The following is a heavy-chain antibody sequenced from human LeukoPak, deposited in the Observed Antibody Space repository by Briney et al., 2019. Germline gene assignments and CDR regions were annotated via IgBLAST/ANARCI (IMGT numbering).Heavy chain of an antibody. V-gene: IGHV3-7*03. CDR2: INHNGNVN. J-gene: IGHJ6*02. CDR3: ARGGGLDV. CDR1: GFTFSSYW. Sequence: GGSLRLSCAASGFTFSSYWMNWARQAPGKGLEWVASINHNGNVNYCVDSVKGRFTISRDNAKNSLYLQMSNLRAEDTPVYFCARGGGLDVWGQGATVTVSS. D-gene: IGHD3-16*01.